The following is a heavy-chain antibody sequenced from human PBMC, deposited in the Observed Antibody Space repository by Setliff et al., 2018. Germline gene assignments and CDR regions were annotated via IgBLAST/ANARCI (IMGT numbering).Heavy chain of an antibody. V-gene: IGHV3-74*01. CDR2: INTDGSST. Sequence: PGGSLRLSCAASGFTFSNYWVHWVRRAPGKGLVGISRINTDGSSTTHADSVKGRFTISRDNAKNTLYLQMNSLRAEDTAVYYCARVYYDSPWAFDIWGQGTMVTVSS. J-gene: IGHJ3*02. CDR3: ARVYYDSPWAFDI. D-gene: IGHD3-22*01. CDR1: GFTFSNYW.